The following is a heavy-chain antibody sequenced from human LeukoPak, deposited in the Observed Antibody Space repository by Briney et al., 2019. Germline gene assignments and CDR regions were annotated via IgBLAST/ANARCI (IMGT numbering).Heavy chain of an antibody. V-gene: IGHV3-30*04. CDR3: ARAKGLAGSYLDNWFDP. CDR1: GFSFRRYD. J-gene: IGHJ5*02. D-gene: IGHD1-26*01. Sequence: GGSLRLSCAASGFSFRRYDMHWVRQAPGKGLEWVAATSYDGTSELYADFVKGRFSISRDNSRNTLSLQMDTLRPEDTAIYYCARAKGLAGSYLDNWFDPWGQGTRVIVSS. CDR2: TSYDGTSE.